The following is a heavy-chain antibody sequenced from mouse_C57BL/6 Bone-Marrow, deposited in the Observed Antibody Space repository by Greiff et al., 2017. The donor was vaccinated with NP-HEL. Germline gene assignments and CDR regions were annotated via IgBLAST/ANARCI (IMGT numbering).Heavy chain of an antibody. CDR2: IDPANGNT. CDR1: GFNIKNTY. J-gene: IGHJ3*01. Sequence: VQLQQSVAELVRPGASVKLSCTASGFNIKNTYMHWVKQRPEQGLEWIGRIDPANGNTKYAPKFQGKATLTADTSSNTAYLQLSSLTSEYTAIYYCAHITTVGGGFADWGQGTLVTVSA. V-gene: IGHV14-3*01. CDR3: AHITTVGGGFAD. D-gene: IGHD1-1*01.